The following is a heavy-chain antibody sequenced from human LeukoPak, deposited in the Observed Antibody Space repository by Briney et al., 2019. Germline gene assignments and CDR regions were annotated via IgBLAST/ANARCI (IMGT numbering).Heavy chain of an antibody. CDR1: GFTFSSYA. CDR3: ARDPYSGTYGDTYYYYMDV. J-gene: IGHJ6*03. Sequence: PGGSLRLSCAASGFTFSSYAMHWVRQAPGKGLEWVAVISYDGNNKYYADSVKGRFTISRDTSKNTLYLQMNSLRAEDTAVYYCARDPYSGTYGDTYYYYMDVWGKGTTVTISS. CDR2: ISYDGNNK. D-gene: IGHD1-26*01. V-gene: IGHV3-30*04.